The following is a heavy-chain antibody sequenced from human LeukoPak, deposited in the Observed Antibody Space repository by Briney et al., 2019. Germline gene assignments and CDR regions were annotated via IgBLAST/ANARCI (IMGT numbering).Heavy chain of an antibody. CDR2: IWYDGTNK. CDR3: ARVTNTSTWGLDY. Sequence: GGSLRLSCAASGFTFSSYGMHWVRQAPGKGLEWVTVIWYDGTNKYYADSVKGRFTISRDNSKTTLYLQMNSLRAEDTAMYYCARVTNTSTWGLDYWGQGGLVTVSS. J-gene: IGHJ4*02. V-gene: IGHV3-33*01. D-gene: IGHD7-27*01. CDR1: GFTFSSYG.